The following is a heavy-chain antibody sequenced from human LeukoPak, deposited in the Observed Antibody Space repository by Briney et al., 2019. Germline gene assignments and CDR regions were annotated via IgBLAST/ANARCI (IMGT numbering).Heavy chain of an antibody. CDR2: ISYSGST. Sequence: PSETLSLTCTVSGGSINSYYWSWIRQPPGKGLEWIAYISYSGSTNYNPSLKTRVTISVDTSKSQFSLKLSSVTAADTAVYYCAGASQAHWFDPWGRGTLVTVSS. CDR3: AGASQAHWFDP. V-gene: IGHV4-59*08. J-gene: IGHJ5*02. CDR1: GGSINSYY. D-gene: IGHD4/OR15-4a*01.